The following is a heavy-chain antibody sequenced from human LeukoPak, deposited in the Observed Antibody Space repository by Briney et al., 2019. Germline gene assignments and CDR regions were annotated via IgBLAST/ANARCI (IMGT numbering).Heavy chain of an antibody. D-gene: IGHD3-10*01. Sequence: SETLSLTCTVSGYSISSGYYWGWIRQPPGKGLEWIGSIYHSGSTYYNPSLKSRVTISLDTSKNHFSLKLSSVTAADTAVYYCARQPLVPYYGSGSSSHFDYWGQGTLVTVSS. CDR1: GYSISSGYY. CDR3: ARQPLVPYYGSGSSSHFDY. V-gene: IGHV4-38-2*02. J-gene: IGHJ4*02. CDR2: IYHSGST.